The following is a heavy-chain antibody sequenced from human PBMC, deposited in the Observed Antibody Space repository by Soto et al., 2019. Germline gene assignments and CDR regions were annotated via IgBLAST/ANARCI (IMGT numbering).Heavy chain of an antibody. CDR3: AHTRPPRISDY. CDR1: GFSLTTSGVG. Sequence: QITLKESGPTLVKPTQTLTLTCTFSGFSLTTSGVGVGWIRQPPGKALEWLALIYWDDDKRYIPSLQSRLTITKDTSKNQVVLTTTNMDPADTATYYCAHTRPPRISDYWGQGTLVTVSS. J-gene: IGHJ4*02. D-gene: IGHD2-15*01. CDR2: IYWDDDK. V-gene: IGHV2-5*02.